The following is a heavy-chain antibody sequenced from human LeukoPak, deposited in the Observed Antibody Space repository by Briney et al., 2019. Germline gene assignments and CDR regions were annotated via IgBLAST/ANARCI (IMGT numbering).Heavy chain of an antibody. Sequence: ASVKVSCKASGYTFTSYGISWVRQAPGQGLEWMGWISAYNGNTNYAQKLQGRVTMTTDTSTSTAYMELRSLRSDDTAVYYCARDPYYYDSSGYYPTLFDYWGQGTLVTVSS. CDR3: ARDPYYYDSSGYYPTLFDY. CDR1: GYTFTSYG. J-gene: IGHJ4*02. CDR2: ISAYNGNT. V-gene: IGHV1-18*01. D-gene: IGHD3-22*01.